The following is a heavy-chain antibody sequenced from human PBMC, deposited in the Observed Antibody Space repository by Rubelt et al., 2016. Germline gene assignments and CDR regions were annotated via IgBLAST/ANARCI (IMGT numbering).Heavy chain of an antibody. CDR2: ISSNGGST. Sequence: GKGLEYVSAISSNGGSTYYADSVKGRFTISRDNSKNTLHLQMSSLRAEDTAVYYCVKDLAESRYDFWTQAFDIWGQGTMVTVSS. CDR3: VKDLAESRYDFWTQAFDI. D-gene: IGHD3-3*01. J-gene: IGHJ3*02. V-gene: IGHV3-64D*06.